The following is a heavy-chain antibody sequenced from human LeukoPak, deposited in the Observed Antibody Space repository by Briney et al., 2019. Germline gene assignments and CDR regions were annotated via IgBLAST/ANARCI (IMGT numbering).Heavy chain of an antibody. Sequence: GASVKVSCKASGYTFTSYGISWVRQAPGQGLEWMGWISAYNGNTNYAQKPQGRVTMTTDTSTSTAYMELRSLRSDDTAVYYCARDCDRIDSGSYSDYWGQGTLVTVSS. V-gene: IGHV1-18*01. D-gene: IGHD3-10*01. J-gene: IGHJ4*02. CDR3: ARDCDRIDSGSYSDY. CDR1: GYTFTSYG. CDR2: ISAYNGNT.